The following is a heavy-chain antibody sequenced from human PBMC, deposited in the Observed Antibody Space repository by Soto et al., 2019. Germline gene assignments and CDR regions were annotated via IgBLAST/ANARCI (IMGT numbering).Heavy chain of an antibody. CDR3: AREQGITTFGVYSMYYYGMDV. V-gene: IGHV1-18*01. CDR1: GYTFTNSG. Sequence: ASVKVSCTASGYTFTNSGISCVRQAPGQGLEWMGWISTDNGNTNYAQHLQGRLSMTTDTSTRTAYMDLRSLRSDDTAVYYCAREQGITTFGVYSMYYYGMDVWGQGTTVTVSS. J-gene: IGHJ6*02. CDR2: ISTDNGNT. D-gene: IGHD3-3*01.